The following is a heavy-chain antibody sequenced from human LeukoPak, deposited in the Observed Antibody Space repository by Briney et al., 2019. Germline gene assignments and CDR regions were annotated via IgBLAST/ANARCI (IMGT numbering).Heavy chain of an antibody. CDR3: ARAENFWSGSIDY. D-gene: IGHD3-3*01. V-gene: IGHV4-30-4*08. Sequence: SETLSLTCTVSGGSISSGDYYWSWIRQPPGKGLEWIGYIYYSGSTYYNPSLKSRVTISVDTSKNQFSLKLSSVTAADTAVYYCARAENFWSGSIDYWGQGTLVTVSS. CDR1: GGSISSGDYY. CDR2: IYYSGST. J-gene: IGHJ4*02.